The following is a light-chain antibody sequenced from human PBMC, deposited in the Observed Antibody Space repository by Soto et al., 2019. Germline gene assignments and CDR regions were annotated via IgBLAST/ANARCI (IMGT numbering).Light chain of an antibody. J-gene: IGKJ1*01. Sequence: EIVLTQSPGTLSFSPGERATLSCRASQRVSSSYLAWYQQKPGQAPRLLIYGASTRATGIPDRFSGSGSGTDFTLTISRLEPEDFAEYYCQQYGSSPWTFGQGTKVDIK. CDR2: GAS. CDR3: QQYGSSPWT. CDR1: QRVSSSY. V-gene: IGKV3-20*01.